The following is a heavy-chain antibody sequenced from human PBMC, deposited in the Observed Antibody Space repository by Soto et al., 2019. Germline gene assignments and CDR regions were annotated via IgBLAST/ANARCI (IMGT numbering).Heavy chain of an antibody. Sequence: ASVKVSCKASGYTFTSYGISWVRQAPGQGLEWMGWISAYNGSTNYAQKLQGRVTMTTDTSTSTAYMELRSLRSDDTAVYYCAKDNLLWFGEIIYYYYYMDVWPKGPRQPSP. D-gene: IGHD3-10*01. CDR3: AKDNLLWFGEIIYYYYYMDV. V-gene: IGHV1-18*01. CDR1: GYTFTSYG. J-gene: IGHJ6*03. CDR2: ISAYNGST.